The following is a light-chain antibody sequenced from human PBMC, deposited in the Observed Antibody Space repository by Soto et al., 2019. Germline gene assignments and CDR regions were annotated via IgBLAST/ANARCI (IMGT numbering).Light chain of an antibody. CDR2: DAS. CDR1: QTTRVN. Sequence: DIQMTQSPSTLSSALGDRVTITCRASQTTRVNLAWYQQKPGKAPKLLIHDASSLESGVPSRFSASGSGTQFFLPISSLQTDDSLAYYCQQYHSYYPWTFGQGTKVDIK. CDR3: QQYHSYYPWT. J-gene: IGKJ1*01. V-gene: IGKV1-5*01.